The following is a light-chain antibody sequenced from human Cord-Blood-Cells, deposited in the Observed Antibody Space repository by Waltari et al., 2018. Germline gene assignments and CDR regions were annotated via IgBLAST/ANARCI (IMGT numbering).Light chain of an antibody. V-gene: IGKV1-8*01. J-gene: IGKJ1*01. Sequence: AIRMTQSPSSLPASTGDRVTITCRASQGISSYLAWYQQKPGKAPKLLIYAASTLQSGVPSRFIGSGSGTDFTLTISCLQSEDFATYYCQQYYSYPRTFGQGTKVEIK. CDR1: QGISSY. CDR2: AAS. CDR3: QQYYSYPRT.